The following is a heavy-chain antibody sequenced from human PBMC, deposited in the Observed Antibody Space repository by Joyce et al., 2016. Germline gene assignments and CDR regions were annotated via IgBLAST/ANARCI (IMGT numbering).Heavy chain of an antibody. V-gene: IGHV1-46*01. Sequence: QVQLVQSGAEVKKPGASVKVSCKASGYTFTNYYMHWVRQAPGQGLEWMGIINPSGGSTNSAQKLQGRVTMTRDTSTSTVYMELSSLRSEDTAVYYCARDTAMATGYYYYGMDVWGKGTTVTVSS. D-gene: IGHD5-18*01. J-gene: IGHJ6*04. CDR2: INPSGGST. CDR1: GYTFTNYY. CDR3: ARDTAMATGYYYYGMDV.